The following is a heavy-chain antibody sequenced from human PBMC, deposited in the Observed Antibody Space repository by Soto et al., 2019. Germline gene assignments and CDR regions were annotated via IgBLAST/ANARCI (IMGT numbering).Heavy chain of an antibody. Sequence: ASVKVSCNVSGYTFSNYGFSWVRQAPAQGLEWMGLISAYDRQTNYTKKLQGRVTMTTATSSITDYMELRSLRSNDTAVYYCARVWYYDSSGYYAFDYWGLGTLVTVSS. CDR1: GYTFSNYG. CDR2: ISAYDRQT. V-gene: IGHV1-18*01. CDR3: ARVWYYDSSGYYAFDY. D-gene: IGHD3-22*01. J-gene: IGHJ4*02.